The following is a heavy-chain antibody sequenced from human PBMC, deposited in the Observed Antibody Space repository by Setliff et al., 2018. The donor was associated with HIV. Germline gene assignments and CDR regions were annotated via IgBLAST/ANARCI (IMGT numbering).Heavy chain of an antibody. V-gene: IGHV4-39*07. D-gene: IGHD6-19*01. Sequence: SEPCPSPALSLVTPSAVVVTTGAGSASPQGRGWSGLGEINHSGRTKYSPSLRSRVSISVDTSKNQFSLRLTSVTAADTAMYHCARDRSSGWSKDWFDTWGQGILVTVS. CDR1: VTPSAVVVTT. J-gene: IGHJ5*02. CDR3: ARDRSSGWSKDWFDT. CDR2: INHSGRT.